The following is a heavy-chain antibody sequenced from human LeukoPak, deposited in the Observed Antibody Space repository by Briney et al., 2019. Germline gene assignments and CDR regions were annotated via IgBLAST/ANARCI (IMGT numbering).Heavy chain of an antibody. CDR1: GYTFTSHG. J-gene: IGHJ4*02. CDR3: ARDIGYSSGWNLDY. Sequence: ASVKVSCKASGYTFTSHGISWVRQAPGQGLEWMGRISAYNGNTNYAQKLQGRVTMTTDTSTSTAYMELRSLRSDDTAVYYCARDIGYSSGWNLDYWGQGTLVTVSS. D-gene: IGHD6-19*01. CDR2: ISAYNGNT. V-gene: IGHV1-18*01.